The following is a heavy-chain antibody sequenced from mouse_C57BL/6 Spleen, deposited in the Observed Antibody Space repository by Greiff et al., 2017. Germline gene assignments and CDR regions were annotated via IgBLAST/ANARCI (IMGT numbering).Heavy chain of an antibody. J-gene: IGHJ2*01. V-gene: IGHV1-42*01. CDR1: GYSFTGYY. CDR2: MTPSTGGT. CDR3: ANYYGSSYGN. D-gene: IGHD1-1*01. Sequence: EVQLQQSGPELVKPGASVKISCKASGYSFTGYYMNWVKQSPEKSLEWIGEMTPSTGGTTYNQKFKAKATLTVDKSSSTAYMQLKSLTSEDSAVYYCANYYGSSYGNWGQGTTLTVSS.